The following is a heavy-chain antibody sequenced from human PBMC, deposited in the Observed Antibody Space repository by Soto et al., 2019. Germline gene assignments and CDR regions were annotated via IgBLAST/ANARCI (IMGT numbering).Heavy chain of an antibody. Sequence: PSETLSLTCAVYGGSFSGYYWSWIRQPPGKGLEWIGEINHSGSTNYNPSLKSRVTISVDTSKNQFSLKLSSVTAADTAVYYCARGTWLRFRDWFDPWGQGTLVTVSS. CDR2: INHSGST. CDR1: GGSFSGYY. J-gene: IGHJ5*02. D-gene: IGHD5-12*01. V-gene: IGHV4-34*01. CDR3: ARGTWLRFRDWFDP.